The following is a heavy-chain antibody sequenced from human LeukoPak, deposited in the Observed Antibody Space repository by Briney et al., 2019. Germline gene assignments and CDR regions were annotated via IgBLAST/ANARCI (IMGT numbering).Heavy chain of an antibody. CDR2: IYSGGSK. V-gene: IGHV3-53*01. J-gene: IGHJ6*03. Sequence: GGSLRLSCAASGFTVSSNYMSWVRQAPGKGLAWVSVIYSGGSKYYADSVKGRFTISRDNSKNTLYLQMNSLRAEDTAVYYCARGHYYYYYMDVWGKGTTVTVSS. CDR3: ARGHYYYYYMDV. CDR1: GFTVSSNY.